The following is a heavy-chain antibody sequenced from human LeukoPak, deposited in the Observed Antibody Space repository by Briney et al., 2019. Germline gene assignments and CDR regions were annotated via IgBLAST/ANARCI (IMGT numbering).Heavy chain of an antibody. V-gene: IGHV3-33*01. CDR1: GFTFSSYG. CDR3: AGVGIVGADNDAFDI. J-gene: IGHJ3*02. D-gene: IGHD1-26*01. Sequence: GRSLRLSCAASGFTFSSYGMHWVRQAPGKGLEWVAVMWYDGSSKYYADSVKGRFTISSDNSKNTLYLQMNSLRAEDTAVYYCAGVGIVGADNDAFDIWGQGTMVTVSS. CDR2: MWYDGSSK.